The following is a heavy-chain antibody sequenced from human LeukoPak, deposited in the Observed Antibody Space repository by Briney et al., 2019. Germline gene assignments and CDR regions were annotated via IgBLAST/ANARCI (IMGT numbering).Heavy chain of an antibody. CDR1: GGSFSGYY. V-gene: IGHV4-34*01. Sequence: SETLSLTCAVYGGSFSGYYWSWIRQPPGKGLEWIGEINHSGSTNYNPSLKSRVTISVDTSKNQFSLKLSSVTAADTAVYYCATSLPLRSPYYYYYMDVWGKGTTVTISS. CDR2: INHSGST. J-gene: IGHJ6*03. CDR3: ATSLPLRSPYYYYYMDV.